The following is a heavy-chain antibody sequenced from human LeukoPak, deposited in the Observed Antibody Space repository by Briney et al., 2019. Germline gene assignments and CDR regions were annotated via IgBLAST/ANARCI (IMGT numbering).Heavy chain of an antibody. Sequence: PGGSLRLSCAASGFTFSSYAMSWVRQAPGKGLEWVSAISGSGGSTYYADSVKGRFTISRDNSKNTLYLQMNSLRAEDTALYYCAKGYCASLTCSSRFDYWGQGILVTVSS. J-gene: IGHJ4*02. CDR1: GFTFSSYA. CDR2: ISGSGGST. D-gene: IGHD2-2*01. V-gene: IGHV3-23*01. CDR3: AKGYCASLTCSSRFDY.